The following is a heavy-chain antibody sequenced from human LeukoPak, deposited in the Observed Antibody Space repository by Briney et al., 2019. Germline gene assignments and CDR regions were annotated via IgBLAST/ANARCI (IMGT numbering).Heavy chain of an antibody. J-gene: IGHJ4*02. CDR1: GGSIRSSSW. Sequence: SGTLSLTCSVSGGSIRSSSWWSWVRQPPGKGLEWIGEIYHSGSTNYNPSLKSRVTISVDKSKNQFSLKLSSVTAADTAVYYCVRETPYGDYYFDYWGQGTLVTVSS. D-gene: IGHD4-17*01. CDR2: IYHSGST. CDR3: VRETPYGDYYFDY. V-gene: IGHV4-4*02.